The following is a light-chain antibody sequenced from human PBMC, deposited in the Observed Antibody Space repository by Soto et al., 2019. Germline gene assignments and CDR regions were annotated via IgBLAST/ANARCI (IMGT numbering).Light chain of an antibody. CDR3: QQYDNWPPLT. CDR2: GAS. Sequence: EIVMTQSPATLSLSPGERATLSCRASQSVSSNLAWYQQKPGQAPRLLIYGASTRATGVPARFSGSGSGTEFTLTISTLQSEDFAVYYCQQYDNWPPLTFGGGTKADIK. V-gene: IGKV3-15*01. CDR1: QSVSSN. J-gene: IGKJ4*01.